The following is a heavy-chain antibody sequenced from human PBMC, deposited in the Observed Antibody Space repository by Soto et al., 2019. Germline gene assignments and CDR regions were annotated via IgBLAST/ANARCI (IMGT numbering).Heavy chain of an antibody. D-gene: IGHD6-19*01. CDR2: INHSGST. CDR3: ARGGGWYYCDY. J-gene: IGHJ4*02. Sequence: SDTLSLTCAVYGGSFSGYYWSWIRQPPGKGLEWIGEINHSGSTNYNPSLKSRVTISVDTSENQCSLNLSAVTAADTAGYYCARGGGWYYCDYWGEGTLVTVSS. CDR1: GGSFSGYY. V-gene: IGHV4-34*01.